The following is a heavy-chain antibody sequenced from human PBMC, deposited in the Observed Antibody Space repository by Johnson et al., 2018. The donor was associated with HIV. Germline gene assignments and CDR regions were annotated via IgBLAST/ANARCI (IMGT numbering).Heavy chain of an antibody. Sequence: VQLVESGGGVVRPGGSLRLSCAASGFTFDDYGMSWVRQAPGKGLEWVSCIHWNGGSTGYADSVKVRFTISRDNAKNSLYLQMNSLRAEDTALYYCARDGAARPRNDAFDIWGQGTRVTVSS. CDR2: IHWNGGST. CDR3: ARDGAARPRNDAFDI. D-gene: IGHD6-6*01. CDR1: GFTFDDYG. V-gene: IGHV3-20*04. J-gene: IGHJ3*02.